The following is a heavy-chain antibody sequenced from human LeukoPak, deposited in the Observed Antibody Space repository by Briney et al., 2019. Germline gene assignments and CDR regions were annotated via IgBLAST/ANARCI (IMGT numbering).Heavy chain of an antibody. D-gene: IGHD6-13*01. CDR1: GFTFSTYW. CDR2: INSDGSST. V-gene: IGHV3-74*01. Sequence: GGSLGLSCAASGFTFSTYWMHWVRQVPGKGLVWVSRINSDGSSTSYADSVKGRFTISRDNAKNTLYLQMNSLRAEDTAVYYCARVTYSASRFDYWGQGALVTVSS. CDR3: ARVTYSASRFDY. J-gene: IGHJ4*02.